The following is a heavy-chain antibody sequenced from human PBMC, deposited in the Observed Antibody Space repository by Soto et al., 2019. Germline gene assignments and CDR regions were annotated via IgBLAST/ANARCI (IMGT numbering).Heavy chain of an antibody. V-gene: IGHV1-69*06. D-gene: IGHD2-15*01. J-gene: IGHJ5*02. CDR3: ARGEEHCSGGSCYSDVGYNWFDP. Sequence: VASVKVSCKASGGTFSSYAISWVRQAPGQGLEWMGGIIPIFGTANYAQKFQGRVTITADKSTSTAYMELSSLRSEDTAVYYCARGEEHCSGGSCYSDVGYNWFDPWGQGTLVTVSS. CDR1: GGTFSSYA. CDR2: IIPIFGTA.